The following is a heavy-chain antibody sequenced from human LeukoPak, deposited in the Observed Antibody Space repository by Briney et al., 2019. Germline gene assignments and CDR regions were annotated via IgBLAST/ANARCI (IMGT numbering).Heavy chain of an antibody. CDR1: GGTFSSYA. V-gene: IGHV1-69*04. J-gene: IGHJ1*01. CDR2: IIPILGIA. CDR3: ASTDYYGSGSYYFSENRGYFQH. Sequence: ASVKVSCKASGGTFSSYAISWVRQAPGQGLEWMGRIIPILGIANYAQKFQGRVTITVDKSTSTAYMELSSLRSEDTAVYYCASTDYYGSGSYYFSENRGYFQHWGQGTLVTVSS. D-gene: IGHD3-10*01.